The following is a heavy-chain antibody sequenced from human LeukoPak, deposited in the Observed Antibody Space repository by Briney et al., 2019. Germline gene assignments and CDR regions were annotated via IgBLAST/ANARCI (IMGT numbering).Heavy chain of an antibody. J-gene: IGHJ4*02. CDR3: ARDRGSGSYEGYYFDY. CDR1: GFTFSSYG. D-gene: IGHD3-10*01. CDR2: IWYDGSKT. V-gene: IGHV3-33*01. Sequence: SGGSLRLSCAAAGFTFSSYGMHWVRQAPGKGLEWVALIWYDGSKTYYADSVKGRFTISRDNSKNSLYLQMNSLRAEDTAVYYCARDRGSGSYEGYYFDYWGQGTLVTVSS.